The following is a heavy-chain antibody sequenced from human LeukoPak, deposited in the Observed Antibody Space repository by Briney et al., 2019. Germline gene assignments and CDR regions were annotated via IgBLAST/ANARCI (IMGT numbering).Heavy chain of an antibody. Sequence: PSETLSLTCTVSGGSISSGSDCWGWIRQPPGKGLEWIGSIYYSGSTYYNPSLKSRVTISVDTSKNQFSLKLSSVTAADTAVYYCARQSLTDYDILTGYIDYWGQGTLVTVSS. D-gene: IGHD3-9*01. CDR2: IYYSGST. V-gene: IGHV4-39*01. J-gene: IGHJ4*02. CDR3: ARQSLTDYDILTGYIDY. CDR1: GGSISSGSDC.